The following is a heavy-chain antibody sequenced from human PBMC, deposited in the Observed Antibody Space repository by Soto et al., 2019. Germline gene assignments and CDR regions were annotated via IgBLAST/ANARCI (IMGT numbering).Heavy chain of an antibody. Sequence: SETLSLTCTVSGGSISSGDYYWSWIRQPPGKGLEWIVYIYYSGSTYYNPSLKSRVTISVDTSKNQFSLKLSSVTAADTAVYYCAREVVGGYQFSSAGMDVWGQGTTVTVSS. CDR3: AREVVGGYQFSSAGMDV. J-gene: IGHJ6*02. V-gene: IGHV4-30-4*01. D-gene: IGHD6-19*01. CDR2: IYYSGST. CDR1: GGSISSGDYY.